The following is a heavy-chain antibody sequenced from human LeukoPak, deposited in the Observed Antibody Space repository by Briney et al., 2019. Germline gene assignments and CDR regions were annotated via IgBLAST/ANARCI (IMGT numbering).Heavy chain of an antibody. CDR2: IYYSGST. CDR1: GGSISSGDYY. V-gene: IGHV4-30-4*01. D-gene: IGHD3-16*02. Sequence: PSETLSLTCTVSGGSISSGDYYWSWIRQPPGKGPEWIGYIYYSGSTYYNPSLKSRVTISVDTSKNQFSLKLSSVTAADTAVYYCARESSYDYVWGSYRTTPDSYYFDYWAREPWSPSPQ. J-gene: IGHJ4*02. CDR3: ARESSYDYVWGSYRTTPDSYYFDY.